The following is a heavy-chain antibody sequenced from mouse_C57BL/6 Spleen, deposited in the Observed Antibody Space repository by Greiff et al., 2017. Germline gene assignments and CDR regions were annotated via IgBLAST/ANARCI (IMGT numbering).Heavy chain of an antibody. J-gene: IGHJ2*01. V-gene: IGHV1-42*01. CDR1: GYSFTGYY. CDR2: INPSTGGT. CDR3: ARSGTTVGYYFDY. D-gene: IGHD1-1*01. Sequence: EVQLQQSGPELVKPGASVKISCKASGYSFTGYYMNWVKQSPEKSLEWIGEINPSTGGTTYNQKFKAQATLTVDKSSSTAYMQLKSLTSADSAVYYCARSGTTVGYYFDYWGQGTTLTVSS.